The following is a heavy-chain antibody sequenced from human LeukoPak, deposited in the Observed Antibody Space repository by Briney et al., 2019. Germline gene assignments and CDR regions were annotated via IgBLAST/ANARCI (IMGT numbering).Heavy chain of an antibody. V-gene: IGHV3-21*01. CDR3: ASGFSSSPYFDC. J-gene: IGHJ4*02. D-gene: IGHD6-6*01. CDR1: GFTFSTYY. CDR2: ITGSSSYI. Sequence: GGSLRLSCAASGFTFSTYYMNWVRQAPGKGLEWVSFITGSSSYIYYTDSVKGRFTISRDNAKTSLFLQMNSLRDEDTAVYYCASGFSSSPYFDCWGQGTLVTVSS.